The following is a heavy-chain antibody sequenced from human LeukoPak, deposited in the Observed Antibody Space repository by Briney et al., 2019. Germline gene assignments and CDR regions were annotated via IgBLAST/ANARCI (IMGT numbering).Heavy chain of an antibody. V-gene: IGHV4-34*01. Sequence: SKTLSLTCAVYGGSFSGYYWSWIRQPPGKGLEWIGEINHSGSTNYNPSLKSRVTISVDTSKNQFSLKLSSVTAADTAVYYCAIGQAYYDFFDYWGQGTLVTVSS. CDR1: GGSFSGYY. CDR2: INHSGST. D-gene: IGHD3-3*01. CDR3: AIGQAYYDFFDY. J-gene: IGHJ4*02.